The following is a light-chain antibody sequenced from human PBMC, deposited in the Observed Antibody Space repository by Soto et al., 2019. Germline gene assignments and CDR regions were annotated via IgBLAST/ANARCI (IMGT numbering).Light chain of an antibody. CDR3: AAWDDRLSGRV. CDR2: SDN. V-gene: IGLV1-47*02. J-gene: IGLJ1*01. Sequence: QSALTQPPSASGAPGQRVTISCSGNTANIGKNFVYWYLQLPGTAPKLLIYSDNQRPSGVPDRFSGSKSGSSASLVISGLRSEDDGDYYCAAWDDRLSGRVFGTGTKLTVL. CDR1: TANIGKNF.